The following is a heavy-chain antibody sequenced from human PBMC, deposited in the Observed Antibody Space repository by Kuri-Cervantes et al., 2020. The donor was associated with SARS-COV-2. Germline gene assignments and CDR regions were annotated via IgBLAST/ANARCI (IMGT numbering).Heavy chain of an antibody. CDR3: AKDMAYSGYDYHLDY. CDR1: GFTFSSYW. CDR2: IKQDGSEK. D-gene: IGHD5-12*01. V-gene: IGHV3-7*03. J-gene: IGHJ4*02. Sequence: GESLKISRAASGFTFSSYWMSWVRQAPGKGLEWVANIKQDGSEKYYVDSVKGRFTISRDNSKNSLYLQMNSLRTEDTALYYCAKDMAYSGYDYHLDYWGQGTLVTVSS.